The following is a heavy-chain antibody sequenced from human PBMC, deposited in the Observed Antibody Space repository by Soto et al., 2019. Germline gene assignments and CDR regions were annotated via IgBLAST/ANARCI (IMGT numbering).Heavy chain of an antibody. Sequence: SETLSLTCTVSGGSIRDYFWTWIRQPPGKGLEWIGYIYYSGLTNYNPSLKSRVSISVDTSKNHFSLQLRSVTAADTAVYYCARVGGDDFGDSGGFDYWGQGTLVTFSS. V-gene: IGHV4-59*01. CDR1: GGSIRDYF. CDR3: ARVGGDDFGDSGGFDY. D-gene: IGHD4-17*01. CDR2: IYYSGLT. J-gene: IGHJ4*02.